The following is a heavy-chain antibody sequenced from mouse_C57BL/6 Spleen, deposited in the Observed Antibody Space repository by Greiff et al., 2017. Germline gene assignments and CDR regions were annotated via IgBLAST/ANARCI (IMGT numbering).Heavy chain of an antibody. V-gene: IGHV2-5*01. CDR2: IWRGGST. D-gene: IGHD2-4*01. CDR3: ATIYYDYDGYYAMDY. CDR1: GFSLTSYG. Sequence: VKLQESGPGLVQPSQSLSITCTVSGFSLTSYGVHWVRQSPGKGLEWLGVIWRGGSTDYNAAFMSRLSITKDNSKSQVFFKMNSLQADDTAIYYCATIYYDYDGYYAMDYWGQGTSVTVSS. J-gene: IGHJ4*01.